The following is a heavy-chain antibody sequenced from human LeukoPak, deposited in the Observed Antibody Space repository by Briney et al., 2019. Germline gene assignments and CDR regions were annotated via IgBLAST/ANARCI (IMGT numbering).Heavy chain of an antibody. CDR1: GGSFSGYY. J-gene: IGHJ6*02. CDR2: INHSGST. CDR3: ARDNCGGDCYSPYYYYGMDV. V-gene: IGHV4-34*01. Sequence: PSETLSLTCAVYGGSFSGYYWSWIRQPPGKGLEWIGEINHSGSTNYNPSLKSRVTISVDTSKNQFSLKLSSVTAADTAVYYCARDNCGGDCYSPYYYYGMDVWGQGTTVTVSS. D-gene: IGHD2-21*02.